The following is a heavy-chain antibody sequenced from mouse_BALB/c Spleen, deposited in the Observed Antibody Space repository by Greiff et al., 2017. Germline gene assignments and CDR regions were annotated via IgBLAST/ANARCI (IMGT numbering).Heavy chain of an antibody. CDR3: ARGYGNYVHYYAMDY. CDR2: IRNKANGYTT. V-gene: IGHV7-3*02. CDR1: GFTFTDYY. Sequence: EVKLVESGGGLVQPGGSLRLSCATSGFTFTDYYMSWVRQPPGKALEWLGFIRNKANGYTTEYSASVKGRFTISRDNSQSILYLQMNTLRAEDSATYYCARGYGNYVHYYAMDYWGQGTSVTVSS. J-gene: IGHJ4*01. D-gene: IGHD2-10*02.